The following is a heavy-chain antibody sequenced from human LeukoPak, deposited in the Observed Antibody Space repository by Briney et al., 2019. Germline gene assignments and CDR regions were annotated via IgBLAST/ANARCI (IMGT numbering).Heavy chain of an antibody. V-gene: IGHV4-59*12. CDR1: GGSISSYY. CDR3: ARDPGSYGSGSYDY. CDR2: IYYSGST. Sequence: SETLSLTCTVSGGSISSYYWSWIRQPPGKGLEWIGYIYYSGSTNYNPSLKSRVTTSVDTSKNQFSLKLSSVTAADTAVYYCARDPGSYGSGSYDYWGQGTLVTVSS. J-gene: IGHJ4*02. D-gene: IGHD3-10*01.